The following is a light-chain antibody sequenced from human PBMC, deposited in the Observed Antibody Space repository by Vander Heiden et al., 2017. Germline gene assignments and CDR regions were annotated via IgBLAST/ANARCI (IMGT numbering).Light chain of an antibody. J-gene: IGKJ4*01. CDR2: SVS. Sequence: DVVMTQSPRSLPVTPGEPASISCKSSQSLPNESGSTYLDWFLQKAGQSPQLLIYSVSRRASGVPDRFSGSGSGTDFKLKISRVEAEDVGLYYCMQAQQTPLTFGGGTRVDIK. CDR1: QSLPNESGSTY. CDR3: MQAQQTPLT. V-gene: IGKV2-28*01.